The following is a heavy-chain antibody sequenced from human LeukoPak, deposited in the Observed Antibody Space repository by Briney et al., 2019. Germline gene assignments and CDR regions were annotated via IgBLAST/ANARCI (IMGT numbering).Heavy chain of an antibody. CDR2: IYYSGST. V-gene: IGHV4-59*01. CDR1: GGSISSYY. D-gene: IGHD6-6*01. Sequence: SETLSLTCTVSGGSISSYYWSWIRQPPGKGLEWIGYIYYSGSTNYNPSLKSRVAISVDTSKNQFSLKLSSVTAAGTAVYYCARVEYSSSFDYWGQGTLVTVSS. CDR3: ARVEYSSSFDY. J-gene: IGHJ4*02.